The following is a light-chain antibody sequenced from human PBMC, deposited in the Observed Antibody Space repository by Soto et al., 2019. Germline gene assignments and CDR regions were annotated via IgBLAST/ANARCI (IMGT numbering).Light chain of an antibody. CDR3: QQSYSTPSSLT. V-gene: IGKV1-39*01. J-gene: IGKJ4*01. Sequence: DIQMTQSPSSPSASVGDRVTITCRASQSISSYLNWYQQKPGKAPKLLIYAASSLQSGVPSRFSGSGSGTDFTLTISSLQPEDFATYYCQQSYSTPSSLTFGGGTKVDIK. CDR1: QSISSY. CDR2: AAS.